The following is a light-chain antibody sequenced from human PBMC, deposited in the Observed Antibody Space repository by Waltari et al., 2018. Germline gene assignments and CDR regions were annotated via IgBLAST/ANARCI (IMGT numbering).Light chain of an antibody. CDR3: SSRNGRANEVV. CDR1: SLRTSY. J-gene: IGLJ3*02. V-gene: IGLV3-19*01. CDR2: GKD. Sequence: SSELTQDPAVSVALGQTVRITCQGDSLRTSYAGWYQLKPGQAPVLVMFGKDKRPSGIPDRFSGYSSGTTSSLTSTGGQAEDEADYYCSSRNGRANEVVFAGGTKVTVL.